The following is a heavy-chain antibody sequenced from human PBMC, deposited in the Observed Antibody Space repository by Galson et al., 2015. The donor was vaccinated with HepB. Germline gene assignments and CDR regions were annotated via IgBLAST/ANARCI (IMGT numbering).Heavy chain of an antibody. Sequence: SLRLSCAASGFTFSSYSMNWVRQAPGKGLEWVSYISSSSSTIYYADSVKGRFTISRDNAKNSLYLQMNSLRAKDTAVYYCARDGYNWNDVWWGQGTLVTVSS. D-gene: IGHD1-20*01. J-gene: IGHJ4*02. CDR1: GFTFSSYS. CDR2: ISSSSSTI. CDR3: ARDGYNWNDVW. V-gene: IGHV3-48*01.